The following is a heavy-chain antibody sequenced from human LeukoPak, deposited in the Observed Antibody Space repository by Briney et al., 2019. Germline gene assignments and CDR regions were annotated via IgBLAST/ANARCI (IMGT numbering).Heavy chain of an antibody. CDR2: ISAYNGNT. CDR3: ARAPHSGYDYYYYYMDV. CDR1: GYTFTSYG. V-gene: IGHV1-18*01. D-gene: IGHD5-12*01. J-gene: IGHJ6*03. Sequence: ASVKVSCKASGYTFTSYGISWVRQAPGQGLEWMGWISAYNGNTNYAQKLQGRVTMTTDTSTSTAYMELRSLRSDDTAVYYCARAPHSGYDYYYYYMDVWGKGTTVTVSS.